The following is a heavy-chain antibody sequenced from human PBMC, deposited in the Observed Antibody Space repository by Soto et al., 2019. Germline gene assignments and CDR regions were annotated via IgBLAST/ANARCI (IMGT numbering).Heavy chain of an antibody. V-gene: IGHV4-4*01. CDR1: GGSITDKW. Sequence: QVQLQESGPGLVKPSGILSLTCAVSGGSITDKWWSWIRQTPGKGLEWIGEVHHRGSTNFSPSLKSRVTMSVDTSKNDFSLKLFSLTAADTAIYCCAREGDHPFSLGYWGQGTLVTVSS. CDR2: VHHRGST. J-gene: IGHJ4*02. D-gene: IGHD3-16*01. CDR3: AREGDHPFSLGY.